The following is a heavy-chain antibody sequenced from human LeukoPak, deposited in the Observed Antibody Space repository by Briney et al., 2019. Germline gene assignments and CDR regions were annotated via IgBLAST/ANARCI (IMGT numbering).Heavy chain of an antibody. J-gene: IGHJ4*02. V-gene: IGHV4-34*01. CDR3: ARDPAHSSGWYFDY. Sequence: KPSETLSLTCAVYGGSFSGYYWSWIRQPPGKGLEWIGEINHSGSTNYNPSLKSRVTISVDPSKNQFSLKLSSVTAADTAVYYCARDPAHSSGWYFDYWGQGTLVTVSS. CDR1: GGSFSGYY. D-gene: IGHD6-19*01. CDR2: INHSGST.